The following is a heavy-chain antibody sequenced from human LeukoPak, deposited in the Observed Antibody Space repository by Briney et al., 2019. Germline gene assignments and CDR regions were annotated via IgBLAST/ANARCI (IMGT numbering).Heavy chain of an antibody. Sequence: GGSLRLSCAASGFTFSNAWMSWVRQAPGKGLEWVGRIKSKTDGGTTDYAAPVKGRFTISRDDSKNTLYLQMNSLKTEDTAVYYCTTSPSLSTIHFYYYYMDVWGKGATVTVSS. CDR1: GFTFSNAW. D-gene: IGHD3-10*01. CDR2: IKSKTDGGTT. V-gene: IGHV3-15*01. J-gene: IGHJ6*03. CDR3: TTSPSLSTIHFYYYYMDV.